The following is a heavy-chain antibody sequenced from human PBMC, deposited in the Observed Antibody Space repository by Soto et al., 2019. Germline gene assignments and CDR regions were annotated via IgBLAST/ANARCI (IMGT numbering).Heavy chain of an antibody. Sequence: QVQLVQSGAEVKKPGSSVKVSCKASGGTFSSYAISWVRQAPGQGLEWMGGIIPIFGTANYAQKFQGRVTITADESTSTAYMELSSLRSEDTAVYYCVREGPKMATIDYFDYWGQGTLVTVSS. CDR3: VREGPKMATIDYFDY. CDR1: GGTFSSYA. CDR2: IIPIFGTA. D-gene: IGHD5-12*01. J-gene: IGHJ4*02. V-gene: IGHV1-69*01.